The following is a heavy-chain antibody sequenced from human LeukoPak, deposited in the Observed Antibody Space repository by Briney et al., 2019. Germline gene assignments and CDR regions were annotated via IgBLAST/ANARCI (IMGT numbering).Heavy chain of an antibody. CDR1: GFTFSSYA. CDR3: AKGQYYDSSGYPSY. D-gene: IGHD3-22*01. J-gene: IGHJ4*02. V-gene: IGHV3-23*01. CDR2: ISGSGGST. Sequence: GGSLRLSCAASGFTFSSYAMSWVRQAPGRGLEWVSAISGSGGSTYYADSVKGRFTISRDNSKNTLYLQMNSLRAEDTAVYYCAKGQYYDSSGYPSYWGQGTLVTVSS.